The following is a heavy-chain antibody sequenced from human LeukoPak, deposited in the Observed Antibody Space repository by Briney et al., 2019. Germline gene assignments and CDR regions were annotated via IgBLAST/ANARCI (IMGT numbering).Heavy chain of an antibody. CDR2: IWYDGSNK. CDR3: ARDGHYYDSSGYYNYGMDV. J-gene: IGHJ6*02. V-gene: IGHV3-33*01. CDR1: GFTFSSYG. Sequence: GGSLRLSCAASGFTFSSYGMYWVRQAPGKGLEWVAVIWYDGSNKYYADSVKGRFTISRDNSKSTLYLQMNSLRAEDTAVYYCARDGHYYDSSGYYNYGMDVWGQGTTVTVSS. D-gene: IGHD3-22*01.